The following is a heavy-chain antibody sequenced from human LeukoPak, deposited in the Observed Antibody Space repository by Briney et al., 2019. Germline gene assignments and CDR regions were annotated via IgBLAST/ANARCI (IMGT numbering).Heavy chain of an antibody. CDR2: INTNTGNP. J-gene: IGHJ5*02. Sequence: ASVKVSCKASGYTFTSYAMNWVRQAPGQGLEWMGWINTNTGNPTYAQGFTGRFVFSLDTSVSTAYLQISSLRAEDTAVYYCARDWARYFGSNWFDPWGQGTLVTVSS. D-gene: IGHD3-9*01. CDR3: ARDWARYFGSNWFDP. V-gene: IGHV7-4-1*02. CDR1: GYTFTSYA.